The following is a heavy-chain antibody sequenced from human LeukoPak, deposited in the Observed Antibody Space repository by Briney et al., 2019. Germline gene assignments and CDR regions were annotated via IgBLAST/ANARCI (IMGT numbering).Heavy chain of an antibody. D-gene: IGHD2-2*02. Sequence: PSQTLSLTCTVSGGSISSGGYYWSWIRQPPGKGLEWIGYIYHSGSTYYNPSLKSRVTMSVDTSKNQFSLKLSSVTAADTAVYYCARGDCSSTSCYTFDYWGQGTLVTVSS. CDR1: GGSISSGGYY. J-gene: IGHJ4*02. CDR2: IYHSGST. V-gene: IGHV4-30-2*01. CDR3: ARGDCSSTSCYTFDY.